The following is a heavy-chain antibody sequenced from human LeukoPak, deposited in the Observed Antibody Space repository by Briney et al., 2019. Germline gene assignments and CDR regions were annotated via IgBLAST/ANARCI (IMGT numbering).Heavy chain of an antibody. J-gene: IGHJ3*02. V-gene: IGHV3-21*01. Sequence: GESLRLSCAASGFTFSSYSMNWVRQAPGKGLEWVSSISSSSSYIYYADSVKGRFTISRDNAKNSLYLQMNSLRAEDTAVYYCARQKLMGRITMIVEAFDIWGQGTMVTVSS. D-gene: IGHD3-22*01. CDR1: GFTFSSYS. CDR2: ISSSSSYI. CDR3: ARQKLMGRITMIVEAFDI.